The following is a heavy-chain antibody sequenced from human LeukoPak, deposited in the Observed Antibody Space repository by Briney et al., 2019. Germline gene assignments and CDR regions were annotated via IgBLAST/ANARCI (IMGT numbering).Heavy chain of an antibody. Sequence: SGTLSLTCTVSGASISSGGYYWNWIRQHPGKGLEWIGYIYYSGSTYYTPSLKSRITISVDTSKNQFSLKLSSVTAADTAVYYCARSQVKSTAIAFDYWGQGTLVTVSS. CDR1: GASISSGGYY. CDR2: IYYSGST. CDR3: ARSQVKSTAIAFDY. V-gene: IGHV4-31*03. D-gene: IGHD2-21*02. J-gene: IGHJ4*02.